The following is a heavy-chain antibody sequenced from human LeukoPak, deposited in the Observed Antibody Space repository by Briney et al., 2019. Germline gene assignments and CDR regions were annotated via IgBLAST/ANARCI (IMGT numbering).Heavy chain of an antibody. CDR2: IDWDDGR. V-gene: IGHV2-70*04. Sequence: SGPTLVNPTQTLTLTCTFSGFSVSTSGRRVSWIRQPPGRAREWLARIDWDDGRFYSTSLKTKHTISKAPYKNQLVHTMTNMDPVDTATYYCALTASDDYRPVDYWGQGTLVTVSS. CDR1: GFSVSTSGRR. J-gene: IGHJ4*02. D-gene: IGHD4-11*01. CDR3: ALTASDDYRPVDY.